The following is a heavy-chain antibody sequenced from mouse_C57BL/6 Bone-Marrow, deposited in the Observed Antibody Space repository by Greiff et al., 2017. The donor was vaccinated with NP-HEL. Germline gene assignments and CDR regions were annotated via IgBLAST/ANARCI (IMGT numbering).Heavy chain of an antibody. D-gene: IGHD2-3*01. CDR3: ARWGDGYYAFDY. J-gene: IGHJ2*01. V-gene: IGHV1-82*01. CDR1: GYAFSSSW. Sequence: VQLQQSGPELVKPGASVKISCKASGYAFSSSWMNWVKQRPGKGLEWIGRIYPGDGDTNYNGKFKGKATLTADKSSSTAYMQLSSLTSEDSAVYFCARWGDGYYAFDYWGQGTTLTVSS. CDR2: IYPGDGDT.